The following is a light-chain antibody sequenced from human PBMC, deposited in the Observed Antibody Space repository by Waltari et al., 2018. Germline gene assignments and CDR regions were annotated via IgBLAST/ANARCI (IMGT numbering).Light chain of an antibody. V-gene: IGLV8-61*01. CDR3: VLYMGSGIWV. Sequence: QTVVTQEPSLSVSPGGTVTLTCALSSGSLSTTSYPTWYQQTPGQAPRTLVYKANARSSGVPDRFSGSILGNTAALTITGAQADDESDYYCVLYMGSGIWVFGGGTRLTVL. CDR1: SGSLSTTSY. J-gene: IGLJ3*02. CDR2: KAN.